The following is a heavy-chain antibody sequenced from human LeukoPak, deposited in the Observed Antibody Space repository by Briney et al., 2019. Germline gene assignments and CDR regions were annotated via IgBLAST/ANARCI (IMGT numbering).Heavy chain of an antibody. CDR1: GGSISSYY. CDR2: IYYSGST. Sequence: MPSETLSLTCTVSGGSISSYYWSWIRQPPGKGLEWIGYIYYSGSTNYNPSLKSRVTISVDTSKNQFSLRLTSVTAADTAVYYCARGGSYYDFWSGYYDYYYYMDVWGKGTTVTVSS. J-gene: IGHJ6*03. D-gene: IGHD3-3*01. V-gene: IGHV4-59*01. CDR3: ARGGSYYDFWSGYYDYYYYMDV.